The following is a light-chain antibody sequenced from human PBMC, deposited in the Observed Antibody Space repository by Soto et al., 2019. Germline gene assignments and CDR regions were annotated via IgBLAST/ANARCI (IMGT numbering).Light chain of an antibody. J-gene: IGKJ4*01. CDR2: GAS. V-gene: IGKV3D-15*01. CDR1: QSVKQY. Sequence: EVVMTQSPATLSVSPGERATLSCRASQSVKQYLAWYQQKPGQAPRLLIYGASTRATDIPGRFSGSGSGTDFTLTISGLQSEDVAVFYCQQYNFWPLTFGAGTKVEI. CDR3: QQYNFWPLT.